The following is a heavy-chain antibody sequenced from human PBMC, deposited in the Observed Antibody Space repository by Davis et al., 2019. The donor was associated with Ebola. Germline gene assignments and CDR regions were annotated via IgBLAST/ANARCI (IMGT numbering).Heavy chain of an antibody. CDR1: GGTFSSYG. V-gene: IGHV1-18*01. D-gene: IGHD2-2*01. J-gene: IGHJ4*02. Sequence: AASVKVSCKASGGTFSSYGINRVRQAPGQGLEWMGWISAYNGNTNYAQKLQGRVTMTTDTSTSTAYMELRSLRSDDTTVYYCARDIGYCSSTSCQLSDYWGQGTLVTVSS. CDR3: ARDIGYCSSTSCQLSDY. CDR2: ISAYNGNT.